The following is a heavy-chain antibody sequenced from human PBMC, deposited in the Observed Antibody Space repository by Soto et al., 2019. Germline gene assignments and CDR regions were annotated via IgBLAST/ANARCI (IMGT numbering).Heavy chain of an antibody. D-gene: IGHD6-13*01. Sequence: GGSLRLSCAASGFTFSSYNMNWVRQAPGKGLEWVASISYDISNKYYADSVKGRFTISRDNSKNTLYLQMNSLRAEDTAVYYCARLGSSWYGSYYDYYYGMDVWGQGTTVTVSS. CDR2: ISYDISNK. CDR1: GFTFSSYN. J-gene: IGHJ6*02. V-gene: IGHV3-30-3*01. CDR3: ARLGSSWYGSYYDYYYGMDV.